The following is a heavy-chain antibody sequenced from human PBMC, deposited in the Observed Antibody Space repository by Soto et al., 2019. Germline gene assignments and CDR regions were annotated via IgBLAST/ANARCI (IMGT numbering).Heavy chain of an antibody. CDR3: GRSGNRNSLDGVDV. CDR2: INHWGSS. V-gene: IGHV4-34*01. Sequence: SETLSLTCAVNGGSLSGYYWSWIRQSPGKGLEWIGEINHWGSSDYNPSLKSRVTLSIDASMNHVTLELSSVTAADTAVYYCGRSGNRNSLDGVDVWGHGTAVTVSS. J-gene: IGHJ6*02. CDR1: GGSLSGYY. D-gene: IGHD1-7*01.